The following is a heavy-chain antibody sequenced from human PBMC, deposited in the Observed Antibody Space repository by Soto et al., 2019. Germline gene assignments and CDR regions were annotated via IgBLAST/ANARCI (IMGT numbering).Heavy chain of an antibody. Sequence: QVQLQESGPGLVKPSQTLSLTCTVSGGSISSGGCYWSWIRQHPGKGLEWIGYIYSSGTTYYNPSLKRRITMSVDTPKNPCSLKLSSVTAADTAVYYCARESLSSGYYFGIDYWCQGTLVTVSS. CDR2: IYSSGTT. CDR3: ARESLSSGYYFGIDY. J-gene: IGHJ4*02. CDR1: GGSISSGGCY. V-gene: IGHV4-31*03. D-gene: IGHD6-19*01.